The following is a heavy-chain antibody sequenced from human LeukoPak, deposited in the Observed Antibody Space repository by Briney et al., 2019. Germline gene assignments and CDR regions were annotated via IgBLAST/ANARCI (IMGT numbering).Heavy chain of an antibody. CDR1: GLTFSDAW. Sequence: PGGSLRLSCVLSGLTFSDAWMSWVRQAPGKGLEWVGRIRNDRITDYAAPVQGRFSISRDNSKNTFYLQMNSLRTEDTGMYFCTWMATIITVDYWGQGTLVTVSS. D-gene: IGHD5-12*01. CDR2: IRNDRIT. J-gene: IGHJ4*02. V-gene: IGHV3-15*01. CDR3: TWMATIITVDY.